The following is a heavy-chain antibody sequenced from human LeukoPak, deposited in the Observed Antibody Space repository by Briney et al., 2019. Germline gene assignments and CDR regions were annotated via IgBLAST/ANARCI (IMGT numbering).Heavy chain of an antibody. D-gene: IGHD2-21*02. CDR1: GFTFSSYA. V-gene: IGHV3-64D*06. J-gene: IGHJ4*02. CDR3: VKGPHIVVVTAILAYFDY. Sequence: GGSLRLSCSASGFTFSSYAMHRVRQAPGKGLEYVSVISSNGGSTYYADSVTGRFTISRDNSKNTLYLQMSSLRAEDTAVYYCVKGPHIVVVTAILAYFDYWGQGTLVTVSS. CDR2: ISSNGGST.